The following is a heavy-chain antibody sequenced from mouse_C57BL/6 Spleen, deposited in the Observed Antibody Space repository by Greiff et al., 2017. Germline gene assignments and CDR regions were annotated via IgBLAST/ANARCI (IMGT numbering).Heavy chain of an antibody. J-gene: IGHJ4*01. V-gene: IGHV1-50*01. CDR3: ARSYYGSAMDD. CDR1: GYTFTSYW. D-gene: IGHD1-1*01. CDR2: IDPSDSYT. Sequence: QVQLQQPGAELVKPGASVKLSCKASGYTFTSYWMQWVKQRPGQGLEWIGDIDPSDSYTNYNQKFKGKATLTVDTSSSTAYMQLSSLASEDSAIYYCARSYYGSAMDDWGQGTSVTVSS.